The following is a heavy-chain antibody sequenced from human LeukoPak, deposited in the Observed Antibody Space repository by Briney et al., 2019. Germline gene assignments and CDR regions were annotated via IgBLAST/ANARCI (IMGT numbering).Heavy chain of an antibody. CDR1: EFTFSSYW. D-gene: IGHD2-2*01. CDR3: AASLPNIVVVPAAKGPFGS. CDR2: IKQDGGQI. J-gene: IGHJ5*02. Sequence: GGSLRLSCAASEFTFSSYWMSWVRQAPGKGLEWVANIKQDGGQIYYLESVKGRFTVSRDNAKNSLYLQMNSLRAEDTAVYYCAASLPNIVVVPAAKGPFGSWGQGTLVTVSS. V-gene: IGHV3-7*03.